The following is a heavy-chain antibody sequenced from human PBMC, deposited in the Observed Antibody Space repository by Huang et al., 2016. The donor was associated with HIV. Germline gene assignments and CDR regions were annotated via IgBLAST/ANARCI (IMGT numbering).Heavy chain of an antibody. V-gene: IGHV4-34*01. CDR1: GGSFRNYF. D-gene: IGHD3-9*01. CDR2: INHSGRT. J-gene: IGHJ4*02. CDR3: ARVEINTLTGYFSSFDN. Sequence: QVHLQQWGAGLLKPSEALSLTCAVYGGSFRNYFWSWIRQPPGKGLEWIGGINHSGRTSYSPSLKRRVTISVDTSKNQFSLKLSSVTAADTAVYYCARVEINTLTGYFSSFDNWGQGTLVTVSS.